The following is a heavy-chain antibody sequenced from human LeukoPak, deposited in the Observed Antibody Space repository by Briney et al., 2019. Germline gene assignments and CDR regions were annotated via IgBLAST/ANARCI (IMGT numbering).Heavy chain of an antibody. V-gene: IGHV3-30*18. Sequence: GGSLRLSCAASGFTFSSYGMHWVRQAPGKGLEWVAVISYDGSNKYYADSVKGRFTISRDNSKNTLYLQMSSLRAEDTAVYYCAKGQISEYAYQLNFDYWGQGTLVTVSS. D-gene: IGHD2-2*01. J-gene: IGHJ4*02. CDR2: ISYDGSNK. CDR1: GFTFSSYG. CDR3: AKGQISEYAYQLNFDY.